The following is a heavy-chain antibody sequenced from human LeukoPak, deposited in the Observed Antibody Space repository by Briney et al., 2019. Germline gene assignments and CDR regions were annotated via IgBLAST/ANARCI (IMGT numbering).Heavy chain of an antibody. J-gene: IGHJ6*03. CDR1: GYTFTGYY. CDR3: ARDLSVVVPAAGDYYYYYYMDV. Sequence: ASVKVSCKSSGYTFTGYYMHWVRQAPGQGHVWMEWINPNSGGTNYAQKVQGRVTMSRYTSISTADMEPSRLRSDDTAVYYCARDLSVVVPAAGDYYYYYYMDVWGKGTTVTVS. CDR2: INPNSGGT. V-gene: IGHV1-2*02. D-gene: IGHD2-2*01.